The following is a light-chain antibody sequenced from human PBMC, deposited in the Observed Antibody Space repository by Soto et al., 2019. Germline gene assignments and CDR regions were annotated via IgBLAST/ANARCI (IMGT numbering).Light chain of an antibody. CDR2: RNN. Sequence: QSVLTQPPSASGTPGQRVTISCSGSSSNIGSNYVYWYQQLPGTAPKLLIYRNNQRPSGVPDRFSGSKSGTSASLAISGLRSEDDGYYYCAAWDDSLSGFDVFGTGTKLTVL. CDR1: SSNIGSNY. CDR3: AAWDDSLSGFDV. V-gene: IGLV1-47*01. J-gene: IGLJ1*01.